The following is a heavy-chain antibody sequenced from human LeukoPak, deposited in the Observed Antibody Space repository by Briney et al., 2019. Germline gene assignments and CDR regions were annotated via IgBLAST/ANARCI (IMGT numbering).Heavy chain of an antibody. V-gene: IGHV3-43*02. J-gene: IGHJ3*02. Sequence: GGSLRLSCAASGFTFDDYAMHWVPQAPGKGLEWVSLISGDGGSTYYADSVKGRFTISRDNSKNSLYLQMNSVRTEDTALYYCAKGKDYYDSSGYYYNAFDIWGQGTMVTVTS. CDR2: ISGDGGST. CDR3: AKGKDYYDSSGYYYNAFDI. D-gene: IGHD3-22*01. CDR1: GFTFDDYA.